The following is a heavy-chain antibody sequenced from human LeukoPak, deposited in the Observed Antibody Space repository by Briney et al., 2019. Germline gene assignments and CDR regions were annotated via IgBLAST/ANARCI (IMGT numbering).Heavy chain of an antibody. CDR1: GYSITSYW. Sequence: GEPLKISCKGSGYSITSYWIGWVRQMPGKGLEWMGTIYPGDSDTRYSPPFQGQVTISADKSISTAYLQWSSLKASDTAMYYCARPPYYDSSGLNDYWGQGTLVTVSS. V-gene: IGHV5-51*01. CDR3: ARPPYYDSSGLNDY. J-gene: IGHJ4*02. CDR2: IYPGDSDT. D-gene: IGHD3-22*01.